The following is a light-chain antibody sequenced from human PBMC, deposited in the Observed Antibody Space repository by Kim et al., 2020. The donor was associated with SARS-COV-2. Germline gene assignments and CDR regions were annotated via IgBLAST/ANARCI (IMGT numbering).Light chain of an antibody. CDR2: AAS. J-gene: IGKJ2*01. CDR1: QTVGNNY. CDR3: QQYASPLYT. V-gene: IGKV3-20*01. Sequence: EIVLTQSPDTLSLSPGERVTLSCRASQTVGNNYLAWYQQKPGQAPRLLICAASNRVTGIPDRFSGSGSGTDFSLTISRLEPEDFAVYHCQQYASPLYTFGQGTKLEIK.